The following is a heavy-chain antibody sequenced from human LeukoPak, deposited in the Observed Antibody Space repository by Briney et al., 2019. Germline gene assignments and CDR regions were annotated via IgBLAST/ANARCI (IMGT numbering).Heavy chain of an antibody. D-gene: IGHD4-23*01. J-gene: IGHJ4*02. Sequence: PSETLSLTCTVSGGSISSYYWNWIRQPPGKGLEWIGYIYFSGSTNYNPSLKSRVTISVDTSKNQFSLKLSSVTAADTAVYYCARIVRDYGGNPYYFDYWGQGTLVTVSS. CDR2: IYFSGST. CDR1: GGSISSYY. CDR3: ARIVRDYGGNPYYFDY. V-gene: IGHV4-59*01.